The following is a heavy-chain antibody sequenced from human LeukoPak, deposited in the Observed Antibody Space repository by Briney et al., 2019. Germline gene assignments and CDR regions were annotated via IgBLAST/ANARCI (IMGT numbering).Heavy chain of an antibody. Sequence: GGSLRLSCAASGFTFSSYAMSWVRQAPGKGLEWVSAISGSGGSTYYADSVKGRFTISRDNSKNTLYLQMNSLRAEDTAVYYCARGQYDFWSGYFSSPYYMDVWGKGTTVTVSS. D-gene: IGHD3-3*01. J-gene: IGHJ6*03. V-gene: IGHV3-23*01. CDR3: ARGQYDFWSGYFSSPYYMDV. CDR2: ISGSGGST. CDR1: GFTFSSYA.